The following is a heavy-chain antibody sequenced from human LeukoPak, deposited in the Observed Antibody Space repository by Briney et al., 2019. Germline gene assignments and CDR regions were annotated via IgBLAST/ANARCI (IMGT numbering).Heavy chain of an antibody. J-gene: IGHJ4*02. V-gene: IGHV4-34*01. CDR1: GGSFSGYY. Sequence: SETLSLTCAVYGGSFSGYYWSWIRQPPGKGLEWIGEINHSGSTNYNPSLKSRVTISVDTSKNQFSLKLSSVTAADTAVYYCARDLKRGYSYGHDHRGQGTLVTVSS. CDR2: INHSGST. D-gene: IGHD5-18*01. CDR3: ARDLKRGYSYGHDH.